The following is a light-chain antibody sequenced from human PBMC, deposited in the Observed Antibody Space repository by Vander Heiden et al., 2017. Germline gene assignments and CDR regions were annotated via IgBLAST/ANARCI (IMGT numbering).Light chain of an antibody. Sequence: VHLTPSPSSLSASVGDRVTITSQASQDISNYLNWYQQKPGKAPKLLIYDASNLETGVPSRFSGSGSGTDFTFTISSLQPEDIATYYCQQYDNLLFAFGPGAKVEIK. CDR3: QQYDNLLFA. J-gene: IGKJ3*01. V-gene: IGKV1-33*01. CDR1: QDISNY. CDR2: DAS.